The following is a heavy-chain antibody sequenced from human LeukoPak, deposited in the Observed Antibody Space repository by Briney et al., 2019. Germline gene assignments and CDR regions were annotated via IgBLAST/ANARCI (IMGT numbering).Heavy chain of an antibody. D-gene: IGHD4-17*01. CDR3: TRVPTAVTTSWYFDY. V-gene: IGHV1-18*01. Sequence: ASVKVSCKASGYTFTSYGISWVRQAPGQGLEWMGWISAYNGNTNYAQKLQGRVTMTTDTSTSTAYMELRSLRSDDTAVYDFTRVPTAVTTSWYFDYWGHGTLVTVSS. CDR1: GYTFTSYG. CDR2: ISAYNGNT. J-gene: IGHJ4*01.